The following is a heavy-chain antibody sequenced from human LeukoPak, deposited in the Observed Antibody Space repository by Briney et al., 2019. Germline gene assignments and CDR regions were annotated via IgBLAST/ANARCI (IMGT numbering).Heavy chain of an antibody. CDR3: ATRYSYGSYHFDY. CDR2: ISGSGGTT. J-gene: IGHJ4*02. CDR1: GFTFSTYA. V-gene: IGHV3-23*01. Sequence: GGSLRLSCAASGFTFSTYAMSWVRQAPGKGLEWVSAISGSGGTTYYADSVKGRFTISRDNSKNTLYLQMNSLRVEDTAVYYCATRYSYGSYHFDYWGQGTLVTVSS. D-gene: IGHD5-18*01.